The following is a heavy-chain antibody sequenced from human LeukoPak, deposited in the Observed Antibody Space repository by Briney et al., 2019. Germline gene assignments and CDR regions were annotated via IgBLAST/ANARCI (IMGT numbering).Heavy chain of an antibody. CDR2: ISSSSSYI. J-gene: IGHJ4*02. CDR1: GFTFSSYS. Sequence: GGSLRLSCAASGFTFSSYSMNWVRQAPRKGLEWVSSISSSSSYIYYADSVKGRFTISRDNAKNSLSLQMNSLRAEDTAVYYCARDYDIGYCSSTSCYHFDYWGQGTLVTVSS. V-gene: IGHV3-21*01. CDR3: ARDYDIGYCSSTSCYHFDY. D-gene: IGHD2-2*01.